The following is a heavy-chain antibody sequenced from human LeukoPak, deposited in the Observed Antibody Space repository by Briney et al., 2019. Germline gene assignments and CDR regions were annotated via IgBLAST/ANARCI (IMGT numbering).Heavy chain of an antibody. CDR3: ATYYGSGSSPPHPLSFYYYYGMDV. D-gene: IGHD3-10*01. J-gene: IGHJ6*02. CDR2: INAGNGNA. Sequence: ASVKVSCKASGYTFTSYAMHWVRQAPGQRLEWMGWINAGNGNATYTQKFQDRVIFTRDTSASTAYMDLSSLRSEDTAVYYCATYYGSGSSPPHPLSFYYYYGMDVWGQGTTVTVSS. V-gene: IGHV1-3*01. CDR1: GYTFTSYA.